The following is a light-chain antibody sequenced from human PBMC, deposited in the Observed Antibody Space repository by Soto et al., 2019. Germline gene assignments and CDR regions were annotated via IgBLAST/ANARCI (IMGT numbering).Light chain of an antibody. Sequence: QSVLTQPPSASGTPGQRVTISCSGSSSNIGSNYVYWYQQLPGTAPKLLMYRNNKRPSGVPDRFSGSKSGTSASLAISGLRSEDEADYYCAAWDDSLSGSYVFGTGTKVNVL. CDR3: AAWDDSLSGSYV. CDR2: RNN. V-gene: IGLV1-47*01. CDR1: SSNIGSNY. J-gene: IGLJ1*01.